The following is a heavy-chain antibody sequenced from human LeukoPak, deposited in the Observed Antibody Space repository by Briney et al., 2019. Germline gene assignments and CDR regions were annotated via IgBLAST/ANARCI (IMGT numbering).Heavy chain of an antibody. D-gene: IGHD3-3*01. J-gene: IGHJ4*02. Sequence: ASVKVSCKASGYTFTGYYMHWVRQAPGQGLEWMGWINPNSGGTNYAQKFQGRVTMTRDTSISTAYMELSRLRSDDTAVYYCAREVHDFWSGYSDYWGQGTLVTVSS. CDR3: AREVHDFWSGYSDY. CDR2: INPNSGGT. V-gene: IGHV1-2*02. CDR1: GYTFTGYY.